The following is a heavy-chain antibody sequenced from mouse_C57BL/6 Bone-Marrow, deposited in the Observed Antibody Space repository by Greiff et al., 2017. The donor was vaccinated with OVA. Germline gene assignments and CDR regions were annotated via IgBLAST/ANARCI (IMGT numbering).Heavy chain of an antibody. D-gene: IGHD1-1*01. J-gene: IGHJ4*01. CDR1: GFTFSDYG. V-gene: IGHV5-17*01. CDR3: ARGGYGRNYAMDY. CDR2: ISSGSSTI. Sequence: EVQGVESGGGLVKPGGSLKLSCAASGFTFSDYGMHWVRQAPEKGLEWVAYISSGSSTIYYADTVKGRFTISRDNAKYTLFLQMTSLRSEDTARDYCARGGYGRNYAMDYWGQGTSVTVSS.